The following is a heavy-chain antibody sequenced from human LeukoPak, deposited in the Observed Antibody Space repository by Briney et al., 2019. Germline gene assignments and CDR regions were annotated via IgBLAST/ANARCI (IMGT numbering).Heavy chain of an antibody. V-gene: IGHV3-48*02. Sequence: GGSLRLSCAASGFTFSPYSMNWVRQAPGKGLEWVSFISRSDSSMYYADSVKGRFTISRENAKNSLYLQMNSLRDEDTAVYYCARGRTTSGYYFDFWGQGTLVTVSS. CDR3: ARGRTTSGYYFDF. D-gene: IGHD1-7*01. CDR1: GFTFSPYS. J-gene: IGHJ4*02. CDR2: ISRSDSSM.